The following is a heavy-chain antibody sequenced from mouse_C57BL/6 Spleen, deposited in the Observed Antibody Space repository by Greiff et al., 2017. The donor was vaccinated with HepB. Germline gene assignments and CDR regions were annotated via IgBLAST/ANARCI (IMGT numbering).Heavy chain of an antibody. D-gene: IGHD1-1*01. V-gene: IGHV14-4*01. J-gene: IGHJ2*01. CDR1: GFNIKDDY. CDR2: IDPENGDT. CDR3: TTSYYYGSRRNYFDY. Sequence: EVQLQQSGAELVRPGASVKLSCTASGFNIKDDYMHWVKQRPEQGLEWIGWIDPENGDTEYASKFQGKATITADTSSNTAYLQLSSLTSEDTAVYYCTTSYYYGSRRNYFDYWGQGTTLTVSS.